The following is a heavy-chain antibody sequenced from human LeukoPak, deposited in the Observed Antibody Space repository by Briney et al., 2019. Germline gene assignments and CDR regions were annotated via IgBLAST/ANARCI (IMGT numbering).Heavy chain of an antibody. V-gene: IGHV1-3*03. D-gene: IGHD3-16*02. Sequence: ASVKVSCKASGYTFTSYAMHWVRQAPGQRPEWMGWINAGNGNTKYSQEFQGRVTITRDTSASTAYMELSSLRSEDMAVYYCASQYYDYVWGSYRWEFFFDYWGQGTLVTVSS. J-gene: IGHJ4*02. CDR1: GYTFTSYA. CDR3: ASQYYDYVWGSYRWEFFFDY. CDR2: INAGNGNT.